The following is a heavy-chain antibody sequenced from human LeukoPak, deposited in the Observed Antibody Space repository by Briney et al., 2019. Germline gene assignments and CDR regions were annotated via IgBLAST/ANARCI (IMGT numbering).Heavy chain of an antibody. CDR2: ISYSGST. V-gene: IGHV4-31*03. Sequence: SETLSLTCTVSGGSISTGGYYWSWIRQHPGKGLEWIGYISYSGSTYYNPSLKSRVTISVDTSKNQFSLKLSSVTAADTAVYYCARDRRRVHYYYGMDVWGQGTTVTVSS. J-gene: IGHJ6*02. CDR1: GGSISTGGYY. CDR3: ARDRRRVHYYYGMDV.